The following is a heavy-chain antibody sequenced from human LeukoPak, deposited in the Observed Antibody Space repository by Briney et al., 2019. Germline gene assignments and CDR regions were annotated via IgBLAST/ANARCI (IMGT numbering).Heavy chain of an antibody. Sequence: GGSLRLSCAASGFTFSSYEMNWVRQAPGKGLEWISYIGSGGGTTYYADSLKGRFTISRDNAKNSLYLQMNSLRAEDTAVYYCSRDNDCSGGSCFDYWGQGTLVTVSS. CDR1: GFTFSSYE. D-gene: IGHD2-15*01. CDR3: SRDNDCSGGSCFDY. V-gene: IGHV3-48*03. CDR2: IGSGGGTT. J-gene: IGHJ4*02.